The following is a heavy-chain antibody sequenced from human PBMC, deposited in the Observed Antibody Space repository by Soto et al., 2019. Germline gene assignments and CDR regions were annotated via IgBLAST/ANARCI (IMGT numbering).Heavy chain of an antibody. CDR1: GGTFSSYA. V-gene: IGHV1-69*13. Sequence: SVKVSCKASGGTFSSYAISWVREAPGQGLEWMGGIIPIFGTANYAQKFQGRVTITADESTSTAYMELSSLRSEDTAVYYCASPSESSSSGFYYYYGMDVWGQGTTVTVSS. D-gene: IGHD6-6*01. CDR2: IIPIFGTA. CDR3: ASPSESSSSGFYYYYGMDV. J-gene: IGHJ6*02.